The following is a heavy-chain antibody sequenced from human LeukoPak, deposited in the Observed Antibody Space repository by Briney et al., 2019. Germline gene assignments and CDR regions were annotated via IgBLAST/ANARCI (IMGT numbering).Heavy chain of an antibody. CDR2: INHSGSA. J-gene: IGHJ1*01. CDR3: ARGPEKRRRWEH. CDR1: GGSFSGYY. D-gene: IGHD1-26*01. V-gene: IGHV4-34*01. Sequence: SETLSLTCAVYGGSFSGYYWSWIRQPPGKGLEWIGEINHSGSANYNPSLKSRVTISVDRSKNQFSLKLSSVTAADSAVYYCARGPEKRRRWEHWGQGTLVTVSS.